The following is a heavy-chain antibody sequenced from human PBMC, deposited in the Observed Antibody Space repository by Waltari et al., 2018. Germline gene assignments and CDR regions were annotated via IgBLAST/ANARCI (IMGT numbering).Heavy chain of an antibody. CDR3: ARDNDLYSSSVVPLDY. CDR2: IRYDGSNK. V-gene: IGHV3-30*02. CDR1: GFTFSSYG. Sequence: QVQLVESGGGVVQPGGSLRLSCAASGFTFSSYGMHWVHQAPGKGLEWVAFIRYDGSNKYYADSVKGRFTISRDNSKNTLYLQMNSLRAEDTAVYYCARDNDLYSSSVVPLDYWGQGTLVTVSS. J-gene: IGHJ4*02. D-gene: IGHD6-6*01.